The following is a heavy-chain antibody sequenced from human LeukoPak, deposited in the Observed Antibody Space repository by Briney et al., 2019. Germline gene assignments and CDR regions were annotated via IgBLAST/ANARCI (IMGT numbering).Heavy chain of an antibody. J-gene: IGHJ1*01. CDR3: ARGDERWRRAEYFQH. V-gene: IGHV4-61*02. CDR1: GGSISSGSYY. D-gene: IGHD2-15*01. Sequence: SQTLSLTCTVSGGSISSGSYYWSWIRQPAGKGLEWIGRIYTSGSTNYNPSLKSRVTISVDTSKNQFSLKLSSVTAADTAVYYCARGDERWRRAEYFQHWGQGTLVTVSS. CDR2: IYTSGST.